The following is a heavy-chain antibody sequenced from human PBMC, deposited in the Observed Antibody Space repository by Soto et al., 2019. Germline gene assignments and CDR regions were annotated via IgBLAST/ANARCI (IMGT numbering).Heavy chain of an antibody. D-gene: IGHD3-10*01. CDR1: GGSISRGDLS. CDR3: ARGKTNYFFDL. Sequence: PSETLSLTCVVSGGSISRGDLSWTWIRQPPGKGLEWVGYIYRSGSTYYNPSLKSPVSISLDKSKNQFSLNLTSVTAADTAVYYCARGKTNYFFDLWGQGHLVTVS. CDR2: IYRSGST. J-gene: IGHJ4*02. V-gene: IGHV4-30-2*01.